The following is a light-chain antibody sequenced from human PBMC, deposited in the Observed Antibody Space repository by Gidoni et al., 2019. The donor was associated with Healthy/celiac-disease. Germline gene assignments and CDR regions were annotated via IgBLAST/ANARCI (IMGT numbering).Light chain of an antibody. CDR2: AAS. Sequence: DIQMTQSPSSLSASVGDRVTITCRASQSISSYLNWYQQKPGKAPKLLIYAASSLQSGVPSRFSGSGSGTDFTLAISSLQPEDFATYCCQRSYSTPPITFGQGTRLEIK. CDR1: QSISSY. CDR3: QRSYSTPPIT. J-gene: IGKJ5*01. V-gene: IGKV1-39*01.